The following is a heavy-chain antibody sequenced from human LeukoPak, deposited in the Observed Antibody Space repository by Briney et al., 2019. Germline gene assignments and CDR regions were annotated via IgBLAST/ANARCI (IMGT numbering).Heavy chain of an antibody. J-gene: IGHJ4*01. CDR2: LSGSGITT. CDR3: AKGIYSSGWSYFDY. D-gene: IGHD6-19*01. Sequence: AGGSLRLFCAASGFTFSNSAMSWVRQAPGKGLEWVSTLSGSGITTYYADSVKGRFTISRDNSKNTLYLQMNSLRAEDTAVYYCAKGIYSSGWSYFDYWGHGTLVTVSS. V-gene: IGHV3-23*01. CDR1: GFTFSNSA.